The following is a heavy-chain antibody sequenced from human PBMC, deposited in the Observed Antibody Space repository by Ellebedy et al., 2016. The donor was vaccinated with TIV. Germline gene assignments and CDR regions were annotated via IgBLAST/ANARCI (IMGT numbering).Heavy chain of an antibody. CDR2: INHSGST. CDR3: ARLRQQLVLGWFNP. D-gene: IGHD6-13*01. Sequence: GSLRLSXAVYGGSFSGYYWSWIRQPPGKGLEWIGEINHSGSTNYNPSLKSRVTISVDTSKNQFSLKLSSVTAADTAVYYCARLRQQLVLGWFNPWGQGTLVTVSS. V-gene: IGHV4-34*01. J-gene: IGHJ5*02. CDR1: GGSFSGYY.